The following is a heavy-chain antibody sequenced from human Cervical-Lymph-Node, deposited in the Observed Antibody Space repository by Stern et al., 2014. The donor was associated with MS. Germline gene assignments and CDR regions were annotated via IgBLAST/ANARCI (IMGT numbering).Heavy chain of an antibody. CDR1: GFTFSLYS. D-gene: IGHD3-3*01. J-gene: IGHJ6*02. Sequence: EVQLVESGGGLVQPGGSLRLSCGASSGFTFSLYSMNWVRQAPGKGLEWVSSISGSSSYTHYAESVKGRFTISRDNAKNSLYLEMNSLRAEDTAVYYCASEFYDFWSGYDPSGMDVWGQGTTVTVSS. CDR2: ISGSSSYT. V-gene: IGHV3-21*01. CDR3: ASEFYDFWSGYDPSGMDV.